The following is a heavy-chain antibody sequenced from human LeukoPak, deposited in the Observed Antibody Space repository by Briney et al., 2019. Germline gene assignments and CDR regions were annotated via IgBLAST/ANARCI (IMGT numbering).Heavy chain of an antibody. CDR1: GFTFSSYA. D-gene: IGHD3-16*01. CDR2: ISSNGGST. Sequence: PGGSLRLSCAASGFTFSSYAMHWVRQPPGKGLEYVSAISSNGGSTYYANSVKGRFTISRDNSKNTLYLQMASLRAEDMAVYYCASFGGVGLLVPFGYGWGQGTLVTVSS. V-gene: IGHV3-64*01. J-gene: IGHJ4*02. CDR3: ASFGGVGLLVPFGYG.